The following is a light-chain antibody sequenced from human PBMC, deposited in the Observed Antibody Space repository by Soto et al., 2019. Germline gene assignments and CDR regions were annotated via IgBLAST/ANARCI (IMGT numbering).Light chain of an antibody. CDR2: SAS. CDR3: QQGSTWPWT. J-gene: IGKJ1*01. V-gene: IGKV3-15*01. Sequence: ETVMTQSPATLSVSPGCRVTLSCRASQIIRTNLAWYQQKPGQAPRLLIYSASTRATGIPARFSGSGSGTDFTLIISSLEPEDFAVYYCQQGSTWPWTFGQGTKVDIK. CDR1: QIIRTN.